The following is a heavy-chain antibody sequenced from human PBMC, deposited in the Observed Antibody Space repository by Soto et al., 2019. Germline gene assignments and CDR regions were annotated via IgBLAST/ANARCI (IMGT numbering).Heavy chain of an antibody. CDR3: ARMRSDYDSSGLDY. CDR2: IDWDEDR. V-gene: IGHV2-70*04. D-gene: IGHD3-22*01. J-gene: IGHJ4*02. Sequence: SGPTLVNPTETLTLTCTFSGFSLSTSGMRVSWIRQAPGKALEWLARIDWDEDRFYSTSLKTRLTISKDTSKNQVVLTMTKMDPVDTATYYCARMRSDYDSSGLDYWGQGILVTVSS. CDR1: GFSLSTSGMR.